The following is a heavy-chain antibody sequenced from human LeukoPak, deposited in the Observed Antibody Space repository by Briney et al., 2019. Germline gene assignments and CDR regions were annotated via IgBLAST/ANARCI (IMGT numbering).Heavy chain of an antibody. Sequence: SETLSLTCTVSGGSISSGSYYWSWIRQPAGKGLEWIGRIYNSGNTNYNPSLKSRVTISVDTSKNQFSLKLNSVTAEDTAVYYCARSGTYYNNWFDPWGQGTLVTVSS. CDR2: IYNSGNT. V-gene: IGHV4-61*02. J-gene: IGHJ5*02. D-gene: IGHD3-10*01. CDR3: ARSGTYYNNWFDP. CDR1: GGSISSGSYY.